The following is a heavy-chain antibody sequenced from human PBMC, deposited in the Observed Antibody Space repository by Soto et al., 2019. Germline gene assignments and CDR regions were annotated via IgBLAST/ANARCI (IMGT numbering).Heavy chain of an antibody. CDR1: GFTFSSYW. CDR2: ISSGSSDT. J-gene: IGHJ4*02. V-gene: IGHV3-21*01. CDR3: ARVAY. Sequence: GGSLRLSCAASGFTFSSYWMNWVRQVPGKGLEWVASISSGSSDTWYADSVKGRFIISRDNAQNSLFLQMNTLRPEDTAMYYCARVAYWGPGTQVTVSS.